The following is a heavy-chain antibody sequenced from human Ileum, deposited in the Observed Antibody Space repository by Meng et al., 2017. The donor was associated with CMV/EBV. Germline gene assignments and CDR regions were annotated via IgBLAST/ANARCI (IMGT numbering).Heavy chain of an antibody. CDR2: IYYSGST. J-gene: IGHJ6*02. Sequence: SETLSLTCTVSGGSISSSSYYWGWIRQPPGKGLEWIGSIYYSGSTYYNPSLKSRVTISVDTSKNQFSLKLSSVSAADTAVYYCANLRFLEWLSHVGMDVWDQGTTVTVSS. CDR3: ANLRFLEWLSHVGMDV. CDR1: GGSISSSSYY. D-gene: IGHD3-3*01. V-gene: IGHV4-39*01.